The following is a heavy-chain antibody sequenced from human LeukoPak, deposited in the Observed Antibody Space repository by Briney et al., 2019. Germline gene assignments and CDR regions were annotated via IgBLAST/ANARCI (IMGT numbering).Heavy chain of an antibody. V-gene: IGHV4-59*08. J-gene: IGHJ3*02. CDR2: VFYTGET. CDR3: ARPKDSGRRDAFDI. D-gene: IGHD3-10*01. CDR1: PGSIGGYY. Sequence: PSETLSLTCSVSPGSIGGYYWSWFRQPPGKGLEWIGYVFYTGETDYNPSLRSRGTISVDASKNQVSLRLSSVAAADTAVYYCARPKDSGRRDAFDIWGQGTMVTVSA.